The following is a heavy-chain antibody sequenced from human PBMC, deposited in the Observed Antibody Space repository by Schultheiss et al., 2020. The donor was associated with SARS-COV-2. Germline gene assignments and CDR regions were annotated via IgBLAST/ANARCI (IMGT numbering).Heavy chain of an antibody. CDR2: INHSGST. V-gene: IGHV4-34*01. J-gene: IGHJ5*02. CDR3: ARAIAAAGIWFDP. Sequence: SQTLSLTCAVYGGSFSGYYWSWIRQPPGKGLEWIGEINHSGSTNYNPSLKSRVTISVDTSKNQVSLKVRSVTAADTAVYYCARAIAAAGIWFDPWGQGTLVTVSS. CDR1: GGSFSGYY. D-gene: IGHD6-13*01.